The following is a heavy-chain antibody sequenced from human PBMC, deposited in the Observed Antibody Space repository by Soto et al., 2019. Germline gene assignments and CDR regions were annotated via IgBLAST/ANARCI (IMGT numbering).Heavy chain of an antibody. D-gene: IGHD3-10*01. CDR2: ISASGDGT. CDR1: GFTFSSFA. CDR3: AKVDGFLWFELDS. V-gene: IGHV3-23*01. Sequence: ESGGGLVQPGGSLRLSCVASGFTFSSFAMSWVRQAPGKGLEWVSAISASGDGTYYADSVKGRFTISRDNSKNTLYLQMSSLRAEDTAVYYCAKVDGFLWFELDSWGQGTLVTVSS. J-gene: IGHJ4*02.